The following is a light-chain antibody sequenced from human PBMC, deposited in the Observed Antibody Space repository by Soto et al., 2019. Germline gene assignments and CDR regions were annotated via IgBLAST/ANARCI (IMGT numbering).Light chain of an antibody. V-gene: IGKV3-20*01. CDR3: QQYGSSPNT. J-gene: IGKJ5*01. CDR2: GAS. CDR1: QSVSSN. Sequence: EIVLTQSPGTLSLSPGERATLSCRASQSVSSNLAWYQQKPGQAPRLLIYGASSRATGIPDRFSGSGSGTDFTLTISRLEPEDFAVYYCQQYGSSPNTFGQGTRLEIK.